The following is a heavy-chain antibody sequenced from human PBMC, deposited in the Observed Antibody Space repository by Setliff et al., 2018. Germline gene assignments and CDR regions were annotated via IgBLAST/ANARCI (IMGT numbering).Heavy chain of an antibody. CDR1: GTTFNSHA. J-gene: IGHJ6*03. CDR3: ATSPKKVTGSDYYNYYMDV. CDR2: IITAFGSA. V-gene: IGHV1-69*06. D-gene: IGHD3-9*01. Sequence: SVKVSCKTSGTTFNSHAINWVRQAPGQGLEWMGRIITAFGSAISAQKFQGRVSITADRTTYTAYLELTSLTLEDTAVYYCATSPKKVTGSDYYNYYMDVWGKGTTVTVSS.